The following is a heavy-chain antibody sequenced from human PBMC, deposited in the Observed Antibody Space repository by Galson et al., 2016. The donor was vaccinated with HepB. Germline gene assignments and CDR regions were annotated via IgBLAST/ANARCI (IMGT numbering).Heavy chain of an antibody. J-gene: IGHJ6*02. V-gene: IGHV1-46*01. CDR1: GYIFISYY. CDR2: INPSGGST. Sequence: SVKVSCKASGYIFISYYMHWVRQAPGQGLEWMGIINPSGGSTSYARKFQGRVTMTRETSTSPVYMELSNLTSQDTAVYYCAREGITYCGSTSCKDYSKPYGMDVWGQGTTVTVSS. CDR3: AREGITYCGSTSCKDYSKPYGMDV. D-gene: IGHD2-2*01.